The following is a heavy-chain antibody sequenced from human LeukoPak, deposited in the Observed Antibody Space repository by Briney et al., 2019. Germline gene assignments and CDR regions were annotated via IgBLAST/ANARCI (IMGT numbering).Heavy chain of an antibody. Sequence: GGSLRLSPAVSGFTFSSYRMNWVRQAPGQGLEWVSSVSSSSSYIYYADSVRGRFTISRDNAKKSLYLQMNSLRAEDTAVYYCASKVEMAPSGAWACVIWGRGTMVTVSS. J-gene: IGHJ3*02. CDR3: ASKVEMAPSGAWACVI. D-gene: IGHD5-24*01. V-gene: IGHV3-21*01. CDR1: GFTFSSYR. CDR2: VSSSSSYI.